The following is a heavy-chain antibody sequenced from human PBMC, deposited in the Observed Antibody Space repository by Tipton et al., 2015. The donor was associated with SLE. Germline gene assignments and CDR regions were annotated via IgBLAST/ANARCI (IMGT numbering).Heavy chain of an antibody. D-gene: IGHD6-13*01. J-gene: IGHJ6*03. Sequence: TLSLTCAVYGGSFSGYYWNWIRQPPGKGLEWIGEINHSGSTNYNPSLKSRVTISVDTSKNQFSLKLSSVTAADTAVYYCARGRVAAVYYYYYYYMDVWGKGTTVTVSS. V-gene: IGHV4-34*01. CDR1: GGSFSGYY. CDR3: ARGRVAAVYYYYYYYMDV. CDR2: INHSGST.